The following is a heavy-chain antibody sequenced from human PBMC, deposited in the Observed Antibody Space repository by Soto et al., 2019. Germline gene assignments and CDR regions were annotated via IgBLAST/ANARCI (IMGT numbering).Heavy chain of an antibody. CDR3: AKDKLSLWSVPYYYYYMDV. Sequence: GGSLRLSCAASGFTFDDYAMHWVRQAPGKGLEWVSGISWNSGSIGYADSVKGRFTISRDNAKNSLYLQMNSLRAEDTALYYCAKDKLSLWSVPYYYYYMDVWGKGTTVTVSS. D-gene: IGHD3-3*01. CDR1: GFTFDDYA. V-gene: IGHV3-9*01. J-gene: IGHJ6*03. CDR2: ISWNSGSI.